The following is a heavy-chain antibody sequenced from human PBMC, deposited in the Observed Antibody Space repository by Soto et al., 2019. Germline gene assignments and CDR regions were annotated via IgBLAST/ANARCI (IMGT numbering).Heavy chain of an antibody. Sequence: TLSLTCAVSGGSISSGGYSWSWIRQPPGKGLEWVGYIYHSGSTYYNPSLKSRVTISIDRSKNQFSLKLSSVTAADTAVYYCTRSSSTVTTLDYWGQGTLVTVSS. CDR2: IYHSGST. J-gene: IGHJ4*02. CDR1: GGSISSGGYS. CDR3: TRSSSTVTTLDY. V-gene: IGHV4-30-2*01. D-gene: IGHD2-2*01.